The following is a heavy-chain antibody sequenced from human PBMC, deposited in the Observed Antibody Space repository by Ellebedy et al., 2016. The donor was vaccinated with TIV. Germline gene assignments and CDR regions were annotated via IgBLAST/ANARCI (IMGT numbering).Heavy chain of an antibody. CDR1: GYTLTEVT. D-gene: IGHD2-21*02. CDR3: GTGDWTFLGMDV. CDR2: IDPEDGKT. Sequence: ASVKVSCXVSGYTLTEVTIHWVRQAPGKGLEWMGGIDPEDGKTIYAQKFQGRVTMTEDTFTDTAYLELSSLRSEDSAVYYCGTGDWTFLGMDVWGLGTTVTVSS. J-gene: IGHJ6*02. V-gene: IGHV1-24*01.